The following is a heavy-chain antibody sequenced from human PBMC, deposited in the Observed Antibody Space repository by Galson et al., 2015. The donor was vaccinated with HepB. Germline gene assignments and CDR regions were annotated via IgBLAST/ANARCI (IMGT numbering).Heavy chain of an antibody. CDR2: ISSSSSTI. CDR1: GFTFSSYS. V-gene: IGHV3-48*01. J-gene: IGHJ4*02. CDR3: ARITSIVGRGGFDY. D-gene: IGHD1-26*01. Sequence: SLRLSCAASGFTFSSYSMNWARQAPGEGLEWVSYISSSSSTIYYADSVKGRFTISRDSAKNSLYLQMNSLRAEDTAVYYCARITSIVGRGGFDYWGQGTLVTVSS.